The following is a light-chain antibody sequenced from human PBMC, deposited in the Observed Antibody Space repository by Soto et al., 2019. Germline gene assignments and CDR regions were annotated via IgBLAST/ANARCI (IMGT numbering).Light chain of an antibody. CDR1: SSDIGDYGY. CDR2: EVT. J-gene: IGLJ2*01. V-gene: IGLV2-14*01. Sequence: QSVLTQPASVSGSPGQSITISCTGTSSDIGDYGYVSWYQQHPGKAPKLIIYEVTNRPSGVSTRFSGSKSGNTASLTISGLQAEDEADYYCNSYTNRNSVIFGGGTKLTV. CDR3: NSYTNRNSVI.